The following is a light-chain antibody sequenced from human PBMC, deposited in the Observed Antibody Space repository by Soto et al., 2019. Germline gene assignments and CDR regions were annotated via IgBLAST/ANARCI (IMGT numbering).Light chain of an antibody. CDR1: VSVSSN. CDR3: QQYDDWPPWT. CDR2: GAS. V-gene: IGKV3-15*01. Sequence: EIVMTQSPATLSVSPGERVTLSCRASVSVSSNLAWYQQKPGQAPRLLMYGASTRATGIPARFSGSGSGTEFTLTISSLQSEDFAVYYCQQYDDWPPWTFGQGTKVEIK. J-gene: IGKJ1*01.